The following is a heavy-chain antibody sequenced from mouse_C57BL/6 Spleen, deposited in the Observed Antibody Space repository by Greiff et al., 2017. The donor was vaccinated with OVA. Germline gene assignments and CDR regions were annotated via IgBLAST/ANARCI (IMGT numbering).Heavy chain of an antibody. CDR1: GFTFSSYG. CDR3: STTVPFDY. D-gene: IGHD1-1*01. J-gene: IGHJ2*01. Sequence: EVQLVESGGDLVKPGGSLKLSCAASGFTFSSYGMSWVRQTPDKRLEWVATISSGGSYTYYPDSVKGRFTISRDNAKNTLYLQMSSLKSEDTAMYYCSTTVPFDYWGQGTTLTVSS. V-gene: IGHV5-6*01. CDR2: ISSGGSYT.